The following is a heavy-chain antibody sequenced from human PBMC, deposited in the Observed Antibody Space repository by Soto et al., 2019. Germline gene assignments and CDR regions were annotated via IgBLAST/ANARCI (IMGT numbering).Heavy chain of an antibody. D-gene: IGHD2-21*02. CDR3: ARERVVVTATGPFDY. CDR1: GGSISSGGYY. Sequence: SETLSLTCTVSGGSISSGGYYWSWIRQHPGNGLEWIGYIYYSGSTYYNPSLKSRVTISVDTSKNQFSLKLSSVTAADTAVYYCARERVVVTATGPFDYWGQGTLVTVSS. V-gene: IGHV4-31*03. CDR2: IYYSGST. J-gene: IGHJ4*02.